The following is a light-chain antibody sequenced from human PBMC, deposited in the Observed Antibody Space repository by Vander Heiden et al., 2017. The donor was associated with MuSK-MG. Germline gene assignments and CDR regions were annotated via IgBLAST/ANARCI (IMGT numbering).Light chain of an antibody. Sequence: DIQMTQSPSTLSASVGDRVTITCRASQSISSWLAWYQQKPGQAPQLLIYKASSLASGVPSRFSGSGSGTEFTLKISSLQPDDAATYYCIQYQREPVTFGRGTKVEIK. J-gene: IGKJ1*01. CDR1: QSISSW. CDR2: KAS. CDR3: IQYQREPVT. V-gene: IGKV1-5*03.